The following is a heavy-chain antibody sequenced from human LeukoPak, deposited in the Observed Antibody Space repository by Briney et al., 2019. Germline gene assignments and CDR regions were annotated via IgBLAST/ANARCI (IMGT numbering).Heavy chain of an antibody. CDR3: ARDREVGATGYYFDY. J-gene: IGHJ4*02. CDR1: GGSISSGSYY. D-gene: IGHD1-26*01. V-gene: IGHV4-61*02. Sequence: PSETLSLTCTVSGGSISSGSYYWSWIRQPAGKGLEWIGRIYTSGSTTYNSSLKSRVTISLDTSKNHFSLRLSSVTAADTAVYYCARDREVGATGYYFDYWGQGTLVTVSS. CDR2: IYTSGST.